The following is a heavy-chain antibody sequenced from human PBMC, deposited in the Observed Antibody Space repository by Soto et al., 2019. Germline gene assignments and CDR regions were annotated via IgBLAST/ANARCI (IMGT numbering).Heavy chain of an antibody. D-gene: IGHD3-22*01. CDR2: IYYSGST. CDR3: VSSAPDYYYDSSGFDN. J-gene: IGHJ4*02. Sequence: SETLSLTCTVSGGSISGYYWSWIRQPPGKGLEWIGNIYYSGSTNYKPSLKSRVTISVDTSKNQFSLKLSSVTAADTAVYYCVSSAPDYYYDSSGFDNWGQGALVTVSS. V-gene: IGHV4-59*01. CDR1: GGSISGYY.